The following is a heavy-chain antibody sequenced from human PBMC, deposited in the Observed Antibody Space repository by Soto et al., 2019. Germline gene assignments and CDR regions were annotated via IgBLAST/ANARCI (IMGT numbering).Heavy chain of an antibody. V-gene: IGHV4-34*01. J-gene: IGHJ6*02. D-gene: IGHD3-3*01. Sequence: QVQLQQWGAGVLKPSETLSLTCAVNGGSFSGYSWTCLRQPPGKGLEWIGEISPSDSSDYNPTLKSRVTMSVETSKNQFSLILSSVTAADTVVYYCARARFDSWSHIYYGLDVWGQGTTGTVSS. CDR2: ISPSDSS. CDR3: ARARFDSWSHIYYGLDV. CDR1: GGSFSGYS.